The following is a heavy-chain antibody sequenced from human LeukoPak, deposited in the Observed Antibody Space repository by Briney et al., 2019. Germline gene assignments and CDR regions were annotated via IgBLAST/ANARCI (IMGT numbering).Heavy chain of an antibody. CDR3: AXXGRXAYCGGDCYSNGMDV. D-gene: IGHD2-21*02. CDR2: IIPILGIA. J-gene: IGHJ6*02. V-gene: IGHV1-69*04. Sequence: SVKVSCKASGGTFSSYAISWVRQAPGQGLEWMGRIIPILGIANYAQKFQGRVTITADKSTSTAYMELSSLRSEDTAVYYCAXXGRXAYCGGDCYSNGMDVWGQGTTVTVSS. CDR1: GGTFSSYA.